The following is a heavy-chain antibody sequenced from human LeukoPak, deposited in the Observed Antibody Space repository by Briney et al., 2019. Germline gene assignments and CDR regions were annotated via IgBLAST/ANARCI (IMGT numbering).Heavy chain of an antibody. Sequence: SETLSLTCTVSGGSISSYYWGWIRQPPGKGLEWIGSIYYSGSTYYNPSLKSRVTISVDTYKNQFSLKLSSVTAADTAVYYCARHVQDIVVVPAALGDWFDPWGQGTLVTVSS. CDR3: ARHVQDIVVVPAALGDWFDP. V-gene: IGHV4-39*01. D-gene: IGHD2-2*01. CDR2: IYYSGST. J-gene: IGHJ5*02. CDR1: GGSISSYY.